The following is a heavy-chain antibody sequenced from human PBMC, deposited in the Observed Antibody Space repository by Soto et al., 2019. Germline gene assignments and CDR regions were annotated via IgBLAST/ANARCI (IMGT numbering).Heavy chain of an antibody. Sequence: LRLSCAVPGGIFHGYGMHWVRQAPGKGLEWVAIIRFDGSNEEYADTVKGRFTISRDNSKNTLYLQMNTLGAEDTAVYYCARDGIGGTVFRGYLDYWGRGTVVTVSS. J-gene: IGHJ4*02. CDR2: IRFDGSNE. CDR1: GGIFHGYG. CDR3: ARDGIGGTVFRGYLDY. D-gene: IGHD1-7*01. V-gene: IGHV3-33*01.